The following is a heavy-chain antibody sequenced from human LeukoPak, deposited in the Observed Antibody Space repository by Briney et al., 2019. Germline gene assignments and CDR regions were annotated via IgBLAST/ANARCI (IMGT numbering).Heavy chain of an antibody. J-gene: IGHJ4*02. CDR3: ARGYDSSGYYRKFDY. Sequence: PGGSLRLSCAASGFTFSSYSMNWVRQAPGKGLEWVSSISSSSSYIYYAGSVKGRFTISRDNAKNSLYLQMNSLRAEDTAVYYCARGYDSSGYYRKFDYWGQGTLVTVSS. CDR2: ISSSSSYI. CDR1: GFTFSSYS. V-gene: IGHV3-21*01. D-gene: IGHD3-22*01.